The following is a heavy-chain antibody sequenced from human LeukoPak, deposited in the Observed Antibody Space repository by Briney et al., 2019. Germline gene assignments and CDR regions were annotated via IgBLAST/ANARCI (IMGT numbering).Heavy chain of an antibody. CDR2: INAGNGNT. Sequence: ASVKVSCKASGYTFTSYAMHWVRQAPGQRLEWIGWINAGNGNTKYSQKFQGRVTITRDTSASTAYMELSSLRSEDTAVYYCARDYIGDSSTWYDYWGQGTLVAVSS. CDR3: ARDYIGDSSTWYDY. V-gene: IGHV1-3*01. CDR1: GYTFTSYA. D-gene: IGHD6-13*01. J-gene: IGHJ4*02.